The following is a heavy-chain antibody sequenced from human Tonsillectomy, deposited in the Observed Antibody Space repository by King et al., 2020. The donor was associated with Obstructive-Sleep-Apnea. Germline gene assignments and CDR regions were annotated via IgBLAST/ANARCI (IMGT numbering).Heavy chain of an antibody. J-gene: IGHJ6*02. CDR1: GFTFSNAW. D-gene: IGHD5-18*01. CDR3: TTVLEDTAMGSQSDYYYYYYGMDV. CDR2: IKSKTEVGTT. Sequence: VQLVESGGGLVNPGGSLRLSCAASGFTFSNAWMSWVRQAPGKGLEWVVRIKSKTEVGTTDYAAPVKGRFTISKDDSKKTLYLQKNSLKTEDTAVHYCTTVLEDTAMGSQSDYYYYYYGMDVWGQGTTVTVSS. V-gene: IGHV3-15*01.